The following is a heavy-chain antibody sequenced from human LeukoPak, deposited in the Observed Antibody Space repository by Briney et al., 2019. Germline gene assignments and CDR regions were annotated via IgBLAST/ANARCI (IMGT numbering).Heavy chain of an antibody. D-gene: IGHD6-13*01. CDR3: ARGDSSSWYPDY. Sequence: ASVKVSCKASGYTFTSYDINWVRQATGQGLEWMGWMNPNSGNTGYAQKFQGRVTMTRDTSISTAYMELSRLRSDDTAVYYCARGDSSSWYPDYWGQGTLVTVSS. J-gene: IGHJ4*02. CDR1: GYTFTSYD. V-gene: IGHV1-8*01. CDR2: MNPNSGNT.